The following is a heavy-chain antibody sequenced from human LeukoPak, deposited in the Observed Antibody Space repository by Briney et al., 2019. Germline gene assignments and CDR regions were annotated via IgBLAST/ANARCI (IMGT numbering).Heavy chain of an antibody. D-gene: IGHD5-12*01. J-gene: IGHJ4*02. CDR1: GFTFSSYS. CDR2: ISSSSSYI. Sequence: PGGSLRLSCAASGFTFSSYSMNLVRQAPGKGLEWVSSISSSSSYIYYADSVKGRFTISRDNAKNSLYLQMNSLRAEDTAVYYCARATRGYSGYGPSGYYFDYWGQGTLVTVSS. CDR3: ARATRGYSGYGPSGYYFDY. V-gene: IGHV3-21*01.